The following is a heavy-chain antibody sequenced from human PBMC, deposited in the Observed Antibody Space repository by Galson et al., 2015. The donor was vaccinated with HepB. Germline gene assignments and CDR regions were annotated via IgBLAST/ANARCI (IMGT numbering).Heavy chain of an antibody. CDR3: ARSLERLLERGYLIDT. J-gene: IGHJ6*02. CDR1: RFTFGTYS. CDR2: ISRSSSTI. V-gene: IGHV3-48*01. D-gene: IGHD1-1*01. Sequence: RLSCAASRFTFGTYSMNWVRQAPGKGLEWVSYISRSSSTIYYADSVKGRFTISRDNAKNSLFLQMNSLRAVDTAVYYCARSLERLLERGYLIDTWGQGTTVTVSS.